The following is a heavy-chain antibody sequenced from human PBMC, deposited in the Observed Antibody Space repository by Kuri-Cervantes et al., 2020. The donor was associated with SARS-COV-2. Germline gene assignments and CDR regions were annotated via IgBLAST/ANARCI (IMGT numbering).Heavy chain of an antibody. Sequence: GESLKISCAASGFTFSSYGMHWVRQAPGKGLEWVAVISYDGSNKYYADSVKGRFTISRDNSKNTLYLQMNSLRAEDTAVYYCAKDQNGGYVFGYYYGMDVWGQGTTVTVSS. CDR1: GFTFSSYG. V-gene: IGHV3-30*18. D-gene: IGHD1-26*01. CDR2: ISYDGSNK. CDR3: AKDQNGGYVFGYYYGMDV. J-gene: IGHJ6*02.